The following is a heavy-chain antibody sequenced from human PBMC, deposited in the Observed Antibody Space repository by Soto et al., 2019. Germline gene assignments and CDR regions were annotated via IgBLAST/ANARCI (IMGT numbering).Heavy chain of an antibody. Sequence: QVQLQESGPGLVKPSQTLSLTCTVSGGSISSGDYYWSWIRQPPGKGLEWIGYIYYSGSTYYNPSLKSRVTISVDTSKNQFSLKLSSVTAADTAVYYCARVGFGELLAHDMDVWGQGTTVTVSS. J-gene: IGHJ6*02. D-gene: IGHD3-10*01. V-gene: IGHV4-30-4*01. CDR2: IYYSGST. CDR3: ARVGFGELLAHDMDV. CDR1: GGSISSGDYY.